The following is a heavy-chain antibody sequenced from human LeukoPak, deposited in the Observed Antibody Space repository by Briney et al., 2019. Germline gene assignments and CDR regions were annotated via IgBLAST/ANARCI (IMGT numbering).Heavy chain of an antibody. CDR2: IYYSGST. CDR1: GGSISSYY. CDR3: ARGCSSTSCSRSEYYYYYYYMDV. J-gene: IGHJ6*03. V-gene: IGHV4-59*01. Sequence: SETLSLTCTVSGGSISSYYWSWIRQPPGKGLEWIGYIYYSGSTNYNPSLKSRVTTSVDTSKNQFSLKLSSVTAADTAVYYCARGCSSTSCSRSEYYYYYYYMDVWGKGTTVTVSS. D-gene: IGHD2-2*01.